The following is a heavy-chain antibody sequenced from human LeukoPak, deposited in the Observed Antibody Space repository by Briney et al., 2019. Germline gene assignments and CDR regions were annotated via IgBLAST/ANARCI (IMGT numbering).Heavy chain of an antibody. CDR1: GFTLSHYW. CDR3: VRGGSYTFDP. CDR2: IKEDGSEK. J-gene: IGHJ5*02. D-gene: IGHD1-26*01. Sequence: PGGSRRRSCSAFGFTLSHYWMTWVRQAPGKGLEWVASIKEDGSEKSYVDSVKGRFTISRDNAKNSLYLQMNSLGAEDTAVYYCVRGGSYTFDPWGQGILVTVSS. V-gene: IGHV3-7*01.